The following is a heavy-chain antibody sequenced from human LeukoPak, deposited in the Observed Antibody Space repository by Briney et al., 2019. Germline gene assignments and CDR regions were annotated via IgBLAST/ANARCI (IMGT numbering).Heavy chain of an antibody. CDR2: IIPIFGTA. Sequence: ASVKVSCKASGGTFSSYAISWVRQAPGQGLEWMGGIIPIFGTANYAQKFQGRVTITPDESTKTAYVAVNSLRAEDTAVYYCAVGPKGEVDMIPFGGVIVTHFDYWGQGTLVTVSS. D-gene: IGHD3-16*02. CDR3: AVGPKGEVDMIPFGGVIVTHFDY. V-gene: IGHV1-69*13. J-gene: IGHJ4*02. CDR1: GGTFSSYA.